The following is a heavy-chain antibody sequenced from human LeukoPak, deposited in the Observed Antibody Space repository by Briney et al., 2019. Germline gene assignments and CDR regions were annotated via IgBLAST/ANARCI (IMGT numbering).Heavy chain of an antibody. CDR1: GVSISSYY. CDR3: ARVDSSGWDYIDV. D-gene: IGHD6-19*01. V-gene: IGHV4-59*01. J-gene: IGHJ6*03. Sequence: SETLSLTCTVSGVSISSYYWSWIRQRPGKGLEWIGYIYYSGSTNYHPSLKSRGTISVDTSKNQFSRKLSSVTAADTAVYYCARVDSSGWDYIDVWGKGTTVTVSS. CDR2: IYYSGST.